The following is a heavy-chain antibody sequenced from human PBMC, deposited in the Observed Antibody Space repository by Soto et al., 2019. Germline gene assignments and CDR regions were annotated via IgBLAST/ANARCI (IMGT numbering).Heavy chain of an antibody. J-gene: IGHJ3*02. CDR2: IIPIFGTA. CDR1: GGTFSSYA. Sequence: SVKVSCKASGGTFSSYAISWVRQAPGQGLEWMGGIIPIFGTANYAQKFQGRVTITADESTSTAYMELSSLRSEDTAVYYCARDLLKTYYYDSSGYVPAFDIWGQGTMVTVSS. D-gene: IGHD3-22*01. V-gene: IGHV1-69*13. CDR3: ARDLLKTYYYDSSGYVPAFDI.